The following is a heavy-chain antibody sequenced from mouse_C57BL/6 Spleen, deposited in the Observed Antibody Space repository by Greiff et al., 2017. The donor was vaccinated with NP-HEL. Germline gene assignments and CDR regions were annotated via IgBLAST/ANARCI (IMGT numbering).Heavy chain of an antibody. Sequence: EVQLQQSGPELVKPGASVKISCKASGYTFTDYYMNWVKQSHGKSLEWIGDINPNNGGTSYNQKFKGKATLTVDKSSSTAYMELRSLTSEDSAVYYCARSIYGPWYFDVWGTGTTVTVSS. V-gene: IGHV1-26*01. CDR1: GYTFTDYY. CDR3: ARSIYGPWYFDV. D-gene: IGHD1-1*02. CDR2: INPNNGGT. J-gene: IGHJ1*03.